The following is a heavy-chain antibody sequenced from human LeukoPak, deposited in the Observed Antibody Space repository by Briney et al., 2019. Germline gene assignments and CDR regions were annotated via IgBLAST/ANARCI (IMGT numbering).Heavy chain of an antibody. CDR1: GSTFSSYD. CDR3: ARGPYGTGSHFDF. CDR2: MNPNSGER. Sequence: ASVKVSCKASGSTFSSYDINWVRQATEQGLEWMGWMNPNSGERGYTPRFKGRVTMTRDTSISTAYMELSSLRSEDTAVYYCARGPYGTGSHFDFWGQGTLVTVSS. J-gene: IGHJ4*02. D-gene: IGHD3-10*01. V-gene: IGHV1-8*02.